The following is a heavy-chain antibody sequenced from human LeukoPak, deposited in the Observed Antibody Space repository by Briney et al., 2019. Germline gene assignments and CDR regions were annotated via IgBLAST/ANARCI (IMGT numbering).Heavy chain of an antibody. V-gene: IGHV4-59*02. Sequence: SETLSLTCTVSGDSVSSYYWSWIRQPPGMGLEWLGYISHNGYTNYNPSLKTRVTISVDTSNNQFSLKLSSVAAADTAFYYCARIGGYSYGSHYWGQGTLVTVSS. CDR1: GDSVSSYY. CDR3: ARIGGYSYGSHY. D-gene: IGHD5-18*01. CDR2: ISHNGYT. J-gene: IGHJ4*02.